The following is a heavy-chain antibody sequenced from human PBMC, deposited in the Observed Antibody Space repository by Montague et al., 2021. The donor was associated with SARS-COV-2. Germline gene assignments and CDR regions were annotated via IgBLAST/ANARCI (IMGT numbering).Heavy chain of an antibody. V-gene: IGHV4-59*08. CDR3: ARQSGRLWGIAVAGAFDY. CDR2: IYYSGST. Sequence: SETLSLTCTVSGGSISSYYWGWIRQPPGKGLEWIGYIYYSGSTNYNPSLKSRVTISVDTSKNQFSLKLSSVTAAGTAVYYCARQSGRLWGIAVAGAFDYWGQGTLVTVSS. CDR1: GGSISSYY. J-gene: IGHJ4*02. D-gene: IGHD6-19*01.